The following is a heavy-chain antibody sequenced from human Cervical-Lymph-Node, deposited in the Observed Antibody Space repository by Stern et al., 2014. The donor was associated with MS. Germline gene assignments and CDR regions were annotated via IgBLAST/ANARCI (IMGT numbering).Heavy chain of an antibody. D-gene: IGHD2-8*01. CDR3: ARDGHYATTYFDH. V-gene: IGHV1-18*01. J-gene: IGHJ4*02. Sequence: QVQLVQSGAEVKKPGASVKVSCKASGYTFSNYGISWVRQAPGQGLGWMGWIGAVNGNTKYAQKLQGRVTMTTDTSTRTAYMELTSLASDDTAVYYCARDGHYATTYFDHWGQGTLVTVSS. CDR1: GYTFSNYG. CDR2: IGAVNGNT.